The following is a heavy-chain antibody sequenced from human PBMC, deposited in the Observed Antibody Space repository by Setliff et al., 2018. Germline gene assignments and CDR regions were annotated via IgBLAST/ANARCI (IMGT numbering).Heavy chain of an antibody. D-gene: IGHD2-8*02. CDR1: GGSISSGGYY. V-gene: IGHV4-31*03. Sequence: SETLSLTCTVSGGSISSGGYYWSWIRQHPGKGLEWIGYIYYSGSTYYNPSLKSRVTISVDTSKNQFSLKLSSVTAADTAVYYCTRDQDLRWCKAGTGGYYNYYGLDVWGQGTTVTVSS. J-gene: IGHJ6*02. CDR3: TRDQDLRWCKAGTGGYYNYYGLDV. CDR2: IYYSGST.